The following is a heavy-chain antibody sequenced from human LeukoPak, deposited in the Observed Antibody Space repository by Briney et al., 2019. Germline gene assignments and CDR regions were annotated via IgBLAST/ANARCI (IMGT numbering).Heavy chain of an antibody. V-gene: IGHV3-66*02. CDR1: GFTVSSNY. Sequence: GGSLRLSCAASGFTVSSNYMSWVRQAPGKGLEWVSVIYGGGSTYYADSVKGRFTISRENSKNTLYLQMNSLRAEDTAVYYCARDRITIFGVVAYEYYYMDVWGKGTTVTVSS. D-gene: IGHD3-3*01. CDR3: ARDRITIFGVVAYEYYYMDV. CDR2: IYGGGST. J-gene: IGHJ6*03.